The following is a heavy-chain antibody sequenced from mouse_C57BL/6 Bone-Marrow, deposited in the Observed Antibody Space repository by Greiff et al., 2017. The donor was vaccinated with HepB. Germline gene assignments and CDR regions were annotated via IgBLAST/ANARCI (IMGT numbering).Heavy chain of an antibody. Sequence: EVKLMESGAELVRPGASVKLSCTASGFNIKDDYMHWVKQRPEQGLEWIGWIDPENGDTEYASKFQGKATITADTSSNTAYLQLSSLTSEDTAVYYCTTSSNSYAMDYWGQGTSVTVSS. CDR2: IDPENGDT. CDR1: GFNIKDDY. J-gene: IGHJ4*01. CDR3: TTSSNSYAMDY. D-gene: IGHD2-5*01. V-gene: IGHV14-4*01.